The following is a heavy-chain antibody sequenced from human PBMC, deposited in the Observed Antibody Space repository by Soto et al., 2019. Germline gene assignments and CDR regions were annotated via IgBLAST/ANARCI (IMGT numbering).Heavy chain of an antibody. CDR2: IYYSGST. CDR1: GGSISSYY. J-gene: IGHJ4*02. Sequence: SETLSLTCTVSGGSISSYYWSWIRQPPGRGLEWIGYIYYSGSTNYNPSLKSRVTISVDTSKNQFSLKLSSVTAADTAVYYCARAQGFLLDYWGQGTLVTVSS. V-gene: IGHV4-59*01. CDR3: ARAQGFLLDY.